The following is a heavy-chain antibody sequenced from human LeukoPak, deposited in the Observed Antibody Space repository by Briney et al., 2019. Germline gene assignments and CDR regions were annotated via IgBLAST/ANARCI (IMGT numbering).Heavy chain of an antibody. V-gene: IGHV3-30*04. CDR3: ARDRAYSTSSLSN. J-gene: IGHJ4*02. Sequence: GGSLRLSCAASGFIFTNYDVHCVCQAPGKRLEWVALISYDKSNKYYADSVKGRFTISRDNSKKTLYLQMNSLRVEDTAVYYCARDRAYSTSSLSNWGQGTLVTVSS. CDR1: GFIFTNYD. D-gene: IGHD6-6*01. CDR2: ISYDKSNK.